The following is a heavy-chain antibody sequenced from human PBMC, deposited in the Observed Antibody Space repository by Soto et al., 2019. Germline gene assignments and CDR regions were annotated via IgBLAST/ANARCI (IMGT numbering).Heavy chain of an antibody. Sequence: RSLSCAASGFTFSSYAMSWVRQAPGKGLEWVSAIGGSGGSTCYADSVKGRFTISRDNSKNTLYLQMNSLRAEDTAVYYCAKDPPKTSGSAGYWGQGTLVTVSS. J-gene: IGHJ4*02. V-gene: IGHV3-23*01. CDR1: GFTFSSYA. CDR2: IGGSGGST. D-gene: IGHD1-26*01. CDR3: AKDPPKTSGSAGY.